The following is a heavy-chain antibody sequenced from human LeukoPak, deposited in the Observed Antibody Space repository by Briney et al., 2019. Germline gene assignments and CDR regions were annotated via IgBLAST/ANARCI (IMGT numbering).Heavy chain of an antibody. CDR1: GGSISSSRYY. Sequence: SETLSLTCTVSGGSISSSRYYWGWIRQPPGKGLEWLGSIYYTGSTYCNPSLKSRVTISVDTSKKLFSLKLSSVTAADTAVYHCATHAGVASFDYWGQGTLVTVSS. CDR3: ATHAGVASFDY. D-gene: IGHD2-15*01. CDR2: IYYTGST. V-gene: IGHV4-39*01. J-gene: IGHJ4*02.